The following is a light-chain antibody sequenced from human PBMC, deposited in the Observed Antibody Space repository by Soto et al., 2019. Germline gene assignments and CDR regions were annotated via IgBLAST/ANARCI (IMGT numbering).Light chain of an antibody. CDR1: SSNIGAGYD. V-gene: IGLV1-40*01. CDR2: GNS. J-gene: IGLJ1*01. CDR3: QSYDSSLSGGV. Sequence: QSVLTQPPSASWAPGQRVTISCTGSSSNIGAGYDVHWYQQLPGTAPKLLIYGNSNRPSGVPDRFSGSKSGTSASLAITGLQAEDEAHYYCQSYDSSLSGGVFGTGTKVTIL.